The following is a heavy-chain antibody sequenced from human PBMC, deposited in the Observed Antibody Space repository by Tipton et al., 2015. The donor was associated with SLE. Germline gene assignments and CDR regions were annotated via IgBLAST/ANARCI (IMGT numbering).Heavy chain of an antibody. J-gene: IGHJ3*02. V-gene: IGHV3-9*01. CDR2: ISWNSGSI. CDR3: AKGMGPPVGAFDI. D-gene: IGHD2-15*01. CDR1: GFTFDDYA. Sequence: RSLRLSCAASGFTFDDYAMHWVRQAPGKGLEWVSGISWNSGSIGYADSVKGRFTISRDNAKNSLYLQMNSLRAEDTALYYCAKGMGPPVGAFDIWGQGTMVTVSS.